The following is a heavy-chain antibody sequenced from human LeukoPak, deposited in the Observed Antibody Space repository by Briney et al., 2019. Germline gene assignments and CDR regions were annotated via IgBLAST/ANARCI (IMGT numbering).Heavy chain of an antibody. Sequence: PGGSLRLSCAASGFTFSSYAMSWVRQAPGKGLEWVSAISGSGGSTYYADSVKGRFTISRDNSKNSLYLQMNSLRAEDTAVYYCARRHDSSGTFDYWGQGTLVTVSS. CDR2: ISGSGGST. CDR3: ARRHDSSGTFDY. J-gene: IGHJ4*02. CDR1: GFTFSSYA. V-gene: IGHV3-23*01. D-gene: IGHD3-22*01.